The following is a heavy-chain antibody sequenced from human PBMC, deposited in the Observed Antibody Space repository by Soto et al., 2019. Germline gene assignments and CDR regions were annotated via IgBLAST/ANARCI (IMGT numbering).Heavy chain of an antibody. J-gene: IGHJ4*02. Sequence: GGSLRLSCAASGFTFSSSAMSWVRQAPGKGLDWVSTISGSGGSTFYADSVKGRFTISRDNSKDTLYLQMNSLRAEDTAVYYCAKGHGGFDYWGQGTLVTVSS. D-gene: IGHD3-16*01. CDR1: GFTFSSSA. V-gene: IGHV3-23*01. CDR3: AKGHGGFDY. CDR2: ISGSGGST.